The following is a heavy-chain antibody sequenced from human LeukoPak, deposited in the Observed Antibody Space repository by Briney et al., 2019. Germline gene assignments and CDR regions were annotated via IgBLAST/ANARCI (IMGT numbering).Heavy chain of an antibody. CDR3: ARLSNYGSGSYKDY. CDR1: GYSFTTYW. D-gene: IGHD3-10*01. CDR2: IYPGDSDI. J-gene: IGHJ4*02. Sequence: GESLKISCKSSGYSFTTYWIGWVRQMPGKGLEWMGIIYPGDSDIRYSPSFQGQVTISVDKSISTAYLQWSSLKASDTAMYYCARLSNYGSGSYKDYWGRGTLVTVSS. V-gene: IGHV5-51*01.